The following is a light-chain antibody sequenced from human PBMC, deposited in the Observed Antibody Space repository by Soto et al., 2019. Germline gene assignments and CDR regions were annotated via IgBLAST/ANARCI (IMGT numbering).Light chain of an antibody. CDR1: QSVTNSY. J-gene: IGKJ1*01. CDR3: KQYGSSPWT. V-gene: IGKV3-20*01. Sequence: EIVLTQSPGTLSLSPGERATLSCRASQSVTNSYIAWYQQKPGQAPRLLIYGATSRATGIPDRFTGSGSGTEFTQTITRLEPEDFAVYSCKQYGSSPWTFGQGTKVEIK. CDR2: GAT.